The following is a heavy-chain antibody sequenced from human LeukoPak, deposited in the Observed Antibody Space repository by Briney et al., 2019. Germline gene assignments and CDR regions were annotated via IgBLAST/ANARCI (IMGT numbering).Heavy chain of an antibody. CDR2: ITSNGDST. CDR3: VKESKLTGDGYFDY. V-gene: IGHV3-64D*09. CDR1: GFTFSIYA. J-gene: IGHJ4*02. D-gene: IGHD7-27*01. Sequence: GGFLRLSCSASGFTFSIYAMHWVRQAPGKGLHYVSAITSNGDSTYYADSVKGRFTISRDNSKNTLYLHMSSLRAEDTAVYYCVKESKLTGDGYFDYWGQGTLVTVSS.